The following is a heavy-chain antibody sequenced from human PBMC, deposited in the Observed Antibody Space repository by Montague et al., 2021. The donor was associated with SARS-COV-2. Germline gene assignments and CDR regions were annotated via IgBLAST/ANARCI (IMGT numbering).Heavy chain of an antibody. Sequence: SLRLSCEAYGFTFSSYSMNWVRQAPGKGLEWVSSISSSSSYIYYXDSXKGRFTISRDNAKNSLYLQMNSLRAEDTAVYYCARGYDFWSGGYYYYYGMDVWGQGTTVTVSS. D-gene: IGHD3-3*01. V-gene: IGHV3-21*01. J-gene: IGHJ6*02. CDR1: GFTFSSYS. CDR3: ARGYDFWSGGYYYYYGMDV. CDR2: ISSSSSYI.